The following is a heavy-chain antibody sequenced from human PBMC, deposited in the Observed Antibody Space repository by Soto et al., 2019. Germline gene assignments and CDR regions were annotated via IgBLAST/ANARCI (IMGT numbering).Heavy chain of an antibody. CDR3: ARSREGAADAFDI. CDR1: GGSISSGGYY. Sequence: SETLSLTCTVSGGSISSGGYYWSWIRQHPGKGLEWIGYIYYSGSTYYNPSLKSRVTISVDTSKNQFSLKLSSVTAADTAVYYCARSREGAADAFDIWGQGTMVTVSS. V-gene: IGHV4-31*03. J-gene: IGHJ3*02. D-gene: IGHD3-16*01. CDR2: IYYSGST.